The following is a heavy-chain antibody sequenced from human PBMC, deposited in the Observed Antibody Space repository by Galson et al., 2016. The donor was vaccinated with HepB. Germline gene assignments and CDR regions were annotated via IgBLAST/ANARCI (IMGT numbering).Heavy chain of an antibody. D-gene: IGHD6-19*01. J-gene: IGHJ5*02. V-gene: IGHV3-30*18. CDR3: AKDHGNRWLNNWFDP. CDR1: GFTFSNYG. Sequence: SLRLSCAASGFTFSNYGMHWIRQAPGKGLEWVAVMSHDGSHIFYVDSVKGRFSISRDNSKNTLYLQMNSLRDEDTAVYYCAKDHGNRWLNNWFDPWGQGTLGTVSS. CDR2: MSHDGSHI.